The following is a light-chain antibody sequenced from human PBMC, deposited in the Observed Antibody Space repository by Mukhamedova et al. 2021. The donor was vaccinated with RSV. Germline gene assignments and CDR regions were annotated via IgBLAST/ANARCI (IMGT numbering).Light chain of an antibody. J-gene: IGLJ2*01. V-gene: IGLV3-21*02. CDR2: DDS. CDR1: NIGSKS. CDR3: QVWDSSSDHVV. Sequence: GGNNIGSKSVHWYQQKPGQAPVLVVYDDSDRPPGIPERFSGSNSGNTATLTISRVEAGDEADYYCQVWDSSSDHVVFGGGTKLTGL.